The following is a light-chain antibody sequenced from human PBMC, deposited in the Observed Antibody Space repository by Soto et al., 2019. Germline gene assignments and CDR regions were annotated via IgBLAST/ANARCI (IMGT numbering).Light chain of an antibody. CDR1: SSDVGSYNL. CDR3: CSSAGSSLYV. Sequence: QSALTQPASVSGSPGQSIALSCTGTSSDVGSYNLVSWYQQHPGKAPKLMIYEGTKRPSGVSNRFSGSKSGNTASLTISGLQAEDEADYYCCSSAGSSLYVFGSGTKLTVL. J-gene: IGLJ1*01. V-gene: IGLV2-23*01. CDR2: EGT.